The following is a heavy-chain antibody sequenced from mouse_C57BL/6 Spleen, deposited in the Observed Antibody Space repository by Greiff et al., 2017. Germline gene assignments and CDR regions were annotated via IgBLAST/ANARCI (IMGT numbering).Heavy chain of an antibody. Sequence: EVKLMESGPELVKPGASVKMSCTASGYTFTDYNMHWVKQSHGKSLEWIGYIKPNNGGTSYNQKCKGKATLTVNKSSSTAYMGLRSLTSEDSAVYYCARWDGSSYESYWGQGTLVTVSA. V-gene: IGHV1-22*01. CDR3: ARWDGSSYESY. J-gene: IGHJ3*01. D-gene: IGHD1-1*01. CDR1: GYTFTDYN. CDR2: IKPNNGGT.